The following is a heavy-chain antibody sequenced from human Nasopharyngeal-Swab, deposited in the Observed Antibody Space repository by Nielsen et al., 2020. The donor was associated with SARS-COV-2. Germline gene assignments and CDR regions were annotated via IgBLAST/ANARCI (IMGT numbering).Heavy chain of an antibody. CDR2: IYDSGCT. Sequence: WMRQPGGKGLEGIGEIYDSGCTNYNPSLKSGVTISVDKYKNDVSLKLSSVTAADTAVYYCARRPGCIAAAGAAFDIWGQGTMVTVSS. D-gene: IGHD6-13*01. CDR3: ARRPGCIAAAGAAFDI. J-gene: IGHJ3*02. V-gene: IGHV4-4*02.